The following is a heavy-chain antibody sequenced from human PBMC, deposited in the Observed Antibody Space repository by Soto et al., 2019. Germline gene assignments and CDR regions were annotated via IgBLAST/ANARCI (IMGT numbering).Heavy chain of an antibody. CDR1: GFSLSTSGVG. J-gene: IGHJ4*02. CDR3: ARSVVPYYYDSSGYPDY. Sequence: QITLKESGPTLVKPTQTPTLTCTFSGFSLSTSGVGVGWIRQPPGKALEWLALIYWDDDKRYSPSLKSRLTITKDTSKNQVVLTMTNMDPVDTATYYCARSVVPYYYDSSGYPDYWGQGTLVTVSS. D-gene: IGHD3-22*01. CDR2: IYWDDDK. V-gene: IGHV2-5*02.